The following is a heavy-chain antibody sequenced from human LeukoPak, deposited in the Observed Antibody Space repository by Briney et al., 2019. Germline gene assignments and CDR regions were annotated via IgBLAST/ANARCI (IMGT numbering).Heavy chain of an antibody. D-gene: IGHD3-3*01. Sequence: ASVKVSCKASGYTFTSYGISWVRQAPGQGLEWMGRIIPILGIANYAQKFQGRVTITADKSTSTAYMELSSLRSEDTAVYYCARDSGLRFLEWLLDYWGQGTLVTVSS. CDR3: ARDSGLRFLEWLLDY. V-gene: IGHV1-69*04. CDR2: IIPILGIA. J-gene: IGHJ4*02. CDR1: GYTFTSYG.